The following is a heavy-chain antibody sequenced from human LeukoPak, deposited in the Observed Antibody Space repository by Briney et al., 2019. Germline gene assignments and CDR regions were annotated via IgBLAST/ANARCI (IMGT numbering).Heavy chain of an antibody. CDR2: IKEEGREK. D-gene: IGHD3-9*01. CDR1: GFTFSRDW. Sequence: GGALRLSCAASGFTFSRDWKSWVRQAPGKGVGWGANIKEEGREKYYAESVKGGFTISRDNAKNSLYLQMNSLRAEDTAVYYCARADWLFDYYFDYWGQGTLVTVSS. CDR3: ARADWLFDYYFDY. J-gene: IGHJ4*02. V-gene: IGHV3-7*01.